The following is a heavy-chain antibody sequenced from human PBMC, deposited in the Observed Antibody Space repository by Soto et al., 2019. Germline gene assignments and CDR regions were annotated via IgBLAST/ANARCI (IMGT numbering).Heavy chain of an antibody. CDR3: ARAAPLEWLFIFDV. V-gene: IGHV1-2*04. CDR2: INPNSGGT. D-gene: IGHD3-3*01. J-gene: IGHJ4*02. Sequence: ASVKVSCKASGYTFTGYYMHWVRQAPGQGLEWMGWINPNSGGTNYAQKFQGWVTMTRDTSISTAYMELSRLRSDDTAVYYCARAAPLEWLFIFDVCGQGTLVTVSS. CDR1: GYTFTGYY.